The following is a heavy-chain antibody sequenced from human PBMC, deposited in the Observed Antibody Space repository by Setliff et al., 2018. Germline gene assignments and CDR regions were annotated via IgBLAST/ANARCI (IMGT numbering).Heavy chain of an antibody. D-gene: IGHD3-3*01. CDR1: GGSVSNSGFF. CDR2: IYDSGSS. J-gene: IGHJ6*03. V-gene: IGHV4-39*07. Sequence: PSETLSLTCTVSGGSVSNSGFFWGWLRQAPGKGLEWIGNIYDSGSSNYNASLKSRLIITRDTSKNQISLKLTSVTAADTAVYYCARMSGFLYMDVWGKGTPVTVSS. CDR3: ARMSGFLYMDV.